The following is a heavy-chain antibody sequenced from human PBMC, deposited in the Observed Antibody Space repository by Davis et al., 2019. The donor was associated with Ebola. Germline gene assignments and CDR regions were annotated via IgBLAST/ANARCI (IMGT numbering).Heavy chain of an antibody. J-gene: IGHJ4*02. Sequence: GGSLRLSCAASGFTFSSYWMSWVRQAPGKGLEWVANIKQDGSEKYYVDSVKGRFTISRDNAKNSLYLQMNSLRAEDTAVYYCTSSSYSGSYYRDYWGQGTLVTVSS. D-gene: IGHD1-26*01. CDR2: IKQDGSEK. V-gene: IGHV3-7*03. CDR3: TSSSYSGSYYRDY. CDR1: GFTFSSYW.